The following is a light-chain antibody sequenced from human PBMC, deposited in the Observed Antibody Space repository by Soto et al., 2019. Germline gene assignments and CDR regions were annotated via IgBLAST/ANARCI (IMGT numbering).Light chain of an antibody. Sequence: EIVLTQSPGTLSLSPGERATLSCRASQSVSSSYLAWYQQKPGQAPRLLIYGASIRATGIPDRFSGSGSGTDFTLTISRLEPEDFAVYYCQQYGSSPSTFGQGIKVEIK. CDR2: GAS. CDR1: QSVSSSY. J-gene: IGKJ1*01. V-gene: IGKV3-20*01. CDR3: QQYGSSPST.